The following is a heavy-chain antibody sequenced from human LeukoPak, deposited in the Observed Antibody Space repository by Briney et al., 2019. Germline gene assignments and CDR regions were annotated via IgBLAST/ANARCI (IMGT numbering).Heavy chain of an antibody. CDR3: ARRARAGSQYYFDY. CDR1: GYSFTNYW. J-gene: IGHJ4*02. V-gene: IGHV5-51*01. CDR2: IYPGDSDT. D-gene: IGHD1-26*01. Sequence: KVGESLKISCGGSGYSFTNYWIGWVRQMPGKGLEWMGIIYPGDSDTRYSPSFQGQVTISADKSIATAYLQWSSLKALDTAMYYCARRARAGSQYYFDYWGQGTLVTVSS.